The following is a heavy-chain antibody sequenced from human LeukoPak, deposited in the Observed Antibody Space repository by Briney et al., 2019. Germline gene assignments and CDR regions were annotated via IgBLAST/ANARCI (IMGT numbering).Heavy chain of an antibody. CDR2: FYSGGSI. Sequence: PGGSLRLSCAASGFTVSSNDMSWVRQAPGKGLEWVSLFYSGGSIYYTDSVKGRFTISRDNSKNTLYLQMNSLRAEDTAVYYCARDFHDGAKGFDIWGQGTMVTVSS. J-gene: IGHJ3*02. V-gene: IGHV3-66*01. CDR1: GFTVSSND. D-gene: IGHD3-16*01. CDR3: ARDFHDGAKGFDI.